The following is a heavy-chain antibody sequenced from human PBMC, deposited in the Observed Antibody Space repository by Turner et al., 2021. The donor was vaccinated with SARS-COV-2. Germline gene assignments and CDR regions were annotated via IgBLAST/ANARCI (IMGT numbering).Heavy chain of an antibody. D-gene: IGHD3-22*01. CDR2: INDSGRT. V-gene: IGHV4-39*01. Sequence: QLQLQESGPGLVKASETLSITCTVSGASIGRSRNYWGWIRQPPGKGLEWIGSINDSGRTYYKSSLKSRVTISVDTSKNQISLKLSTVTAADTAKYYCARHDSRITNIIVVPRNWFDPWGQWTLVTVSS. CDR1: GASIGRSRNY. J-gene: IGHJ5*02. CDR3: ARHDSRITNIIVVPRNWFDP.